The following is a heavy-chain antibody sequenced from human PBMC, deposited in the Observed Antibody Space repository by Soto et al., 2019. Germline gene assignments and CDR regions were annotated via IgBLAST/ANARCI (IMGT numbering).Heavy chain of an antibody. D-gene: IGHD1-26*01. Sequence: SETLSLTCTVSGGSISSYYWSWIRQPPGKGLEWIGYIYYSGSTNYNPSLKSRVTISVDTSKNQFSLKLSSVTAADTAVYYCVRARGRSYSDFHCWGQGTQVIVSS. J-gene: IGHJ4*02. V-gene: IGHV4-59*08. CDR1: GGSISSYY. CDR2: IYYSGST. CDR3: VRARGRSYSDFHC.